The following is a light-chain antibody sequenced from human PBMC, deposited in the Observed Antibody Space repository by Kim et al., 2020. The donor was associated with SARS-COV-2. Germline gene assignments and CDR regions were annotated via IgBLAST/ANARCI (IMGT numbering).Light chain of an antibody. CDR2: GTF. CDR3: QQYVSSPYT. J-gene: IGKJ2*01. Sequence: EIVLTQSPGTLSLSPGERATLSCRASQSVTTNYFAWYHQKPGQAPRLLMYGTFNRAAGIPDRFSGSGSGTDFTLTISRLEPEDFAVYYCQQYVSSPYTFGQGTKLEI. V-gene: IGKV3-20*01. CDR1: QSVTTNY.